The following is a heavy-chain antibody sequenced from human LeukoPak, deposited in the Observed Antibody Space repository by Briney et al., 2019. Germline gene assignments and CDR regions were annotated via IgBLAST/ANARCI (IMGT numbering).Heavy chain of an antibody. Sequence: SETLSLTCTVSGGSISSHYWSWIRQPPGKTLGWIGYVFYSGGTKYNPSLKSRAAISIGTSKNQFSLKLTSVTAADTAVYYCARDRDGYNYWFDPWGQGTLVTVSS. CDR3: ARDRDGYNYWFDP. J-gene: IGHJ5*02. CDR2: VFYSGGT. V-gene: IGHV4-59*11. CDR1: GGSISSHY. D-gene: IGHD5-24*01.